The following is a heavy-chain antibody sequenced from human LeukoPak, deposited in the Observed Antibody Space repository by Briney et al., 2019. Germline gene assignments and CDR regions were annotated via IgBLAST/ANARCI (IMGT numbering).Heavy chain of an antibody. J-gene: IGHJ4*02. D-gene: IGHD1-26*01. V-gene: IGHV4-4*07. Sequence: SETLSLTCAISGGSFSVYYWSWIRQPAGKGLEWIGRIYTSGSTNYNPSLKSRVTMSVDTSKNQFSLKLSSVTAADTAVYYCARARLSWEQSNYFDYWGQGTLVTVSS. CDR3: ARARLSWEQSNYFDY. CDR1: GGSFSVYY. CDR2: IYTSGST.